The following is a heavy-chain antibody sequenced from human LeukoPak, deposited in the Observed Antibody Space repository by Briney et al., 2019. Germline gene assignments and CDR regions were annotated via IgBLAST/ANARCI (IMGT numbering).Heavy chain of an antibody. D-gene: IGHD2-8*01. V-gene: IGHV4-30-2*01. CDR1: GGSISSGGYS. CDR2: IYHSGST. Sequence: SETLSLTCAVSGGSISSGGYSWSRIRQPPGKGLEWIGYIYHSGSTYYNPSLKSRVTISVDRSKNQFSLKLSSVTAADTAVYYCARVDLSIAGVYWFDPWGQGTLVTVSS. CDR3: ARVDLSIAGVYWFDP. J-gene: IGHJ5*02.